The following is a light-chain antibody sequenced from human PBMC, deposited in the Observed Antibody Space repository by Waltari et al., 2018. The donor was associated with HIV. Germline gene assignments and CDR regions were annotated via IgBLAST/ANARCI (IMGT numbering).Light chain of an antibody. Sequence: QTVVTQEPSFSVSPGGTVTLTCGLSSGSVSSRYYPSWYQKTPGLRPRFLIYDTNPRSSGVPDRFSGSILGNKAALTITGAQSDDESDYYCLLYVGTGIWVFGGGTKVTVL. CDR2: DTN. CDR3: LLYVGTGIWV. J-gene: IGLJ3*02. V-gene: IGLV8-61*01. CDR1: SGSVSSRYY.